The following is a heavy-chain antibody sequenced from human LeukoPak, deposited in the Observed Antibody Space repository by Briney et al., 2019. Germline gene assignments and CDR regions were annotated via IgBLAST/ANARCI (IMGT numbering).Heavy chain of an antibody. Sequence: QAGGSLRLSCAASGFTFDDYAMHWVRQAPGKGLEWVSGISWNSGSIGYADSVKGRFTISRDNAKNSLYLQMNSLRAEDTALYYCAKGLAAGDYYYGMDVWGQGTTVTVSS. J-gene: IGHJ6*02. CDR3: AKGLAAGDYYYGMDV. CDR2: ISWNSGSI. V-gene: IGHV3-9*01. D-gene: IGHD6-13*01. CDR1: GFTFDDYA.